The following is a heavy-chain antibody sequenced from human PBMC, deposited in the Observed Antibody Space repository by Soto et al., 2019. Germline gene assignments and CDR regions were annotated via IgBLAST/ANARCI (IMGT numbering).Heavy chain of an antibody. Sequence: SETLSLTCVVSSYVIESGHYWGWVRQPPGKGLEWVGSIYDSGTTYYNPSLRSRVTVSADTSKNQFSLSLTSVTAADTAVYYCARSPQYYTPGSFPFGYWGPGTMVTVSS. CDR2: IYDSGTT. V-gene: IGHV4-38-2*01. D-gene: IGHD3-3*01. CDR1: SYVIESGHY. J-gene: IGHJ4*03. CDR3: ARSPQYYTPGSFPFGY.